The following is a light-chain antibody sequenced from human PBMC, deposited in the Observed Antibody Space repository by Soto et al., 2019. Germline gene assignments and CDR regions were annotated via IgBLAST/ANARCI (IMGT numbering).Light chain of an antibody. J-gene: IGKJ1*01. Sequence: SVTFTCRASQNINNWIAWYQQKPGKAPKFLIYDASTLESGVPSRFSGSGFGTEFSLTISSLQPDDFGSYYCQQMRTLGQGTKVDI. CDR3: QQMRT. CDR1: QNINNW. V-gene: IGKV1-5*01. CDR2: DAS.